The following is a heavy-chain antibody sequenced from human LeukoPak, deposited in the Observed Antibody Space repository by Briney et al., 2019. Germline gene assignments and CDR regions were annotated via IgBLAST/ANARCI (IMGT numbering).Heavy chain of an antibody. J-gene: IGHJ4*02. Sequence: GGSLRLSCEASGFTFSRDWMHWVRQAPGKGLVWVSRIHPDGSGTYYADSVRGRFSISRDNAKNTLYLQMNSLSADGTAVYYCTRGFSGNYGNFDYWGQGTLVTVSS. V-gene: IGHV3-74*01. D-gene: IGHD4-17*01. CDR3: TRGFSGNYGNFDY. CDR2: IHPDGSGT. CDR1: GFTFSRDW.